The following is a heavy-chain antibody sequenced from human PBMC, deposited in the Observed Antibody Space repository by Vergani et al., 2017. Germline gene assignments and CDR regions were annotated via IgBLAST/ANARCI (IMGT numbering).Heavy chain of an antibody. D-gene: IGHD5-24*01. CDR2: INHSGST. CDR3: ARSLDGHYYGMDV. V-gene: IGHV4-34*01. Sequence: QVQLQQWGAGLLKPSETLSLTCAVYGGSFSGYYWSWIRQPPGKGLEWIGEINHSGSTNYNPSLKSRVTISVDTSKNQFSLKLSSVTAADTAVYYCARSLDGHYYGMDVWGQGTTVTVSS. J-gene: IGHJ6*02. CDR1: GGSFSGYY.